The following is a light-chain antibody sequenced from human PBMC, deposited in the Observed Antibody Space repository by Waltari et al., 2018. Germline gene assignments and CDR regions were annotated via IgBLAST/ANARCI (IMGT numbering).Light chain of an antibody. V-gene: IGKV3-20*01. CDR3: QHYVRLPAT. Sequence: EIVLTQSPGTLSLSPGERATPSCRASQSVGRTLAWYQQKRGQAPRLIIYGASTRATGIPDRFSGSGSGTDFSLTISRLEPEDFAVYYCQHYVRLPATFGQGTKVEIK. CDR1: QSVGRT. CDR2: GAS. J-gene: IGKJ1*01.